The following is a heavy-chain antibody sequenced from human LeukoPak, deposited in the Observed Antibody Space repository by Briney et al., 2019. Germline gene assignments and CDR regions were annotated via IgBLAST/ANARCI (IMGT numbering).Heavy chain of an antibody. CDR1: GGTFGSYA. J-gene: IGHJ4*02. CDR2: IIPILGIA. D-gene: IGHD1-26*01. Sequence: SVKVSCKASGGTFGSYAISWVRQAPGQGLEWMGRIIPILGIANYAKKFQGRVTITADKSTSTAYMELSSLRSEDTAVYYCATNARQWELPYDYWGQGTLVTVSS. V-gene: IGHV1-69*04. CDR3: ATNARQWELPYDY.